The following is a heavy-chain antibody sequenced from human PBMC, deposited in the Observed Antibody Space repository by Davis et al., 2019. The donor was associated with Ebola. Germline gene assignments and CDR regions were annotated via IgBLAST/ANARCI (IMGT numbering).Heavy chain of an antibody. CDR2: IKQDGSEK. CDR1: GFSFDDYA. J-gene: IGHJ6*03. V-gene: IGHV3-7*03. CDR3: AREPNFMDV. Sequence: PGGSLRLSCAASGFSFDDYAMHWVRQAPGKGLEWVANIKQDGSEKYYVDSVKGRFTISRDNAKNSLYLQMNSLRAEDTAVYYCAREPNFMDVWGKGTTVTVSS.